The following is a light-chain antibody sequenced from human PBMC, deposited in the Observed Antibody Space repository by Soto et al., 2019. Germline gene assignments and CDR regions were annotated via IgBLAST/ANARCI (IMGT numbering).Light chain of an antibody. CDR3: QQRSDWPPIT. V-gene: IGKV3-11*01. CDR1: QSVSSN. CDR2: DAS. J-gene: IGKJ5*01. Sequence: EMEMTQSLATLSVSPGERATLSCWASQSVSSNLAWYQQEPGQSPRLLIYDASNRATGIPARFSGSGSGTDFSLTISSLETEDFAVYYGQQRSDWPPITFGQGTRLEIK.